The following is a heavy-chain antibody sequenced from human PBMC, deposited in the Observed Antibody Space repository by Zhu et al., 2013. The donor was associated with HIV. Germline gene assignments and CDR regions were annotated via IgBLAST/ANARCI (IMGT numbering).Heavy chain of an antibody. V-gene: IGHV1-2*02. CDR2: INPKSGDT. J-gene: IGHJ4*02. Sequence: QVQLLQSGAVMKKPGASVKVSCETSGYSFTAYYIHWVRQAPGQGLEWMGWINPKSGDTSFSQRFQGRFIMTRDSSITTAYMELSRLRPGDTAVYYCAVIGYYDIWRGYRGNFDLWGQGTLVTVSS. CDR3: AVIGYYDIWRGYRGNFDL. CDR1: GYSFTAYY. D-gene: IGHD3-3*01.